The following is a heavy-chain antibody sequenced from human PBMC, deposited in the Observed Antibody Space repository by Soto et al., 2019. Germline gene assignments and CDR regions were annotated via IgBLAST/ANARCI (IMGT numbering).Heavy chain of an antibody. CDR3: ARDGIVVVPAAAELNWFDP. Sequence: EVQLVESGGGLVQPGGSLRLSCAASGFTFSSYSMNWVRQAPGKGLEWVSYISSSSSTIYYADSVKGRFTISRDNAKNSLYLQMNSLRAEDTAVYYCARDGIVVVPAAAELNWFDPWGQGTLVTVSS. CDR2: ISSSSSTI. V-gene: IGHV3-48*01. J-gene: IGHJ5*02. D-gene: IGHD2-2*01. CDR1: GFTFSSYS.